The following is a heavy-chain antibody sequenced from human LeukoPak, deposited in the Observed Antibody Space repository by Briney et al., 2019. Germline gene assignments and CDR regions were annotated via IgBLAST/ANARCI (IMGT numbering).Heavy chain of an antibody. Sequence: GASVKVSCKASGGTFSSYAISWVRQAPGQGLEWMGGIIPIFGTANYAQKFQGRVTITADESTSTAYMELSSLRSEDTAVYYCARAHYDYVWGSYRPFDYWGQGTLVTVSS. CDR2: IIPIFGTA. CDR1: GGTFSSYA. CDR3: ARAHYDYVWGSYRPFDY. D-gene: IGHD3-16*02. V-gene: IGHV1-69*01. J-gene: IGHJ4*02.